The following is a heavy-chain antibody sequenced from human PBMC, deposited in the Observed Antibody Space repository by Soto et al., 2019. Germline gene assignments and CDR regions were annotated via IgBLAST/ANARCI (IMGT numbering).Heavy chain of an antibody. CDR2: IYYSGST. D-gene: IGHD3-10*01. Sequence: SETLSLTCTVSGGSISSYYWSWIRQPPGKGLDWIGYIYYSGSTNYNPSLKSRVTISVDTSKNQFSLELSSVTAADTAVYYCARLLYVTSSDAFDIWGQGTMVTVSS. V-gene: IGHV4-59*01. CDR3: ARLLYVTSSDAFDI. J-gene: IGHJ3*02. CDR1: GGSISSYY.